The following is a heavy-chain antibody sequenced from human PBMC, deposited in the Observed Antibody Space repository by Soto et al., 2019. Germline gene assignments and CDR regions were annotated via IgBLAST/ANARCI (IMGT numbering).Heavy chain of an antibody. D-gene: IGHD3-10*01. CDR2: IIPIFGTA. CDR3: ARSYYGSGSQTTFDY. Sequence: SVKVSCKASGGTFSSYAISWVRQAPGQGLEWMGGIIPIFGTANYAQKFQGRVTITADESTSTAYMELSSLRSEDTAVYYCARSYYGSGSQTTFDYWGQGTLVTVSS. J-gene: IGHJ4*02. V-gene: IGHV1-69*13. CDR1: GGTFSSYA.